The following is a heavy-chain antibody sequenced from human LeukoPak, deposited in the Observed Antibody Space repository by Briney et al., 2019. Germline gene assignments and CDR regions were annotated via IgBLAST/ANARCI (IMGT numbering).Heavy chain of an antibody. CDR1: GFTFSSYA. D-gene: IGHD6-19*01. Sequence: GGSLRLSCAASGFTFSSYAMSWVRQAPGKGLEWVSAISGSGGSTYYADSVKGRFTISRDNSKNTLYLQMNSLRAEDTAVYYCANAEGYSSGWYRPFDYWGQGTLVTVSS. J-gene: IGHJ4*02. CDR2: ISGSGGST. CDR3: ANAEGYSSGWYRPFDY. V-gene: IGHV3-23*01.